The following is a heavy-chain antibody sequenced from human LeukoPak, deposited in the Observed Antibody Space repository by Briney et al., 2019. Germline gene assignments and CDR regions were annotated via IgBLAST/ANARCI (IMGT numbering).Heavy chain of an antibody. CDR1: GFTFSSYA. D-gene: IGHD2-2*02. J-gene: IGHJ4*02. CDR2: ISGSGGST. Sequence: GGSLRLSCAASGFTFSSYAMSWVRQAPGNGLEWVSAISGSGGSTYYADSVKGLFTISRDNSKNTLYLQMNSLRAEDTAVYYCAKVGGGYQLLYDYFDYWGQGTLVTVSS. CDR3: AKVGGGYQLLYDYFDY. V-gene: IGHV3-23*01.